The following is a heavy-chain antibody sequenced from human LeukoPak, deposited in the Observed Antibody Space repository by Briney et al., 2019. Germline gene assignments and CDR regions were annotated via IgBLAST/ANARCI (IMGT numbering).Heavy chain of an antibody. V-gene: IGHV4-59*12. Sequence: SETLSLTCTVSGGSISSYYWSWIRQPPGKGLEWIGYIYYSGSTNYNPSLKSRVTISVETSKNQYSLKLSSVTAADTAVYYCARDSRSGWGNWFDPWGQGTLVTVSS. CDR2: IYYSGST. D-gene: IGHD6-19*01. CDR1: GGSISSYY. J-gene: IGHJ5*02. CDR3: ARDSRSGWGNWFDP.